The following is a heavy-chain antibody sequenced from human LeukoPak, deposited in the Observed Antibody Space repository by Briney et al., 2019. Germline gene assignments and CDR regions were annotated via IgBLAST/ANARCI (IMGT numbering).Heavy chain of an antibody. CDR1: GGSVSSSSYY. J-gene: IGHJ5*02. D-gene: IGHD1-26*01. CDR3: ARMGIVGATDWFDP. V-gene: IGHV4-39*01. CDR2: IYYSGST. Sequence: SETLSLTCTVSGGSVSSSSYYWGWIRRPPGKGLEWIGSIYYSGSTYYNPSLKSRVTISVDTSKIQFSLKLSSVTAADTAVYYCARMGIVGATDWFDPWGQGTLVTVSS.